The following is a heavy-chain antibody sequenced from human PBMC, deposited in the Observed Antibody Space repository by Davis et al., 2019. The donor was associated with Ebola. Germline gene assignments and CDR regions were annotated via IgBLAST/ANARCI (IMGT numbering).Heavy chain of an antibody. D-gene: IGHD4-17*01. CDR2: IYYSGST. V-gene: IGHV4-59*12. Sequence: SETLSLTCTVSGGSISSYYWSWIRQPPGKGLEWIGYIYYSGSTNYNPSLKSRVTISVDTSKNQFSLQLNSVTPEDTAVYYCARSLAYGDYWFDPWGQGTLVTVSS. J-gene: IGHJ5*02. CDR3: ARSLAYGDYWFDP. CDR1: GGSISSYY.